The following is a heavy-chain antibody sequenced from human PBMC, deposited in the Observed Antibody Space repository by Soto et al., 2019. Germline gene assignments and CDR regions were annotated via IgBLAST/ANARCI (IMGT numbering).Heavy chain of an antibody. CDR3: AWRYAVNFDC. J-gene: IGHJ4*02. CDR2: TYYSGST. V-gene: IGHV4-59*01. Sequence: QVQLQESGPGLVKPSETLSLTCTVYGGSISSYYWSCIRQPQGTGLELIGYTYYSGSTNNNPTLKRRATIRVDTSKNQFPLKLCSVTATDTAVYYCAWRYAVNFDCWGQGSLVTVSS. CDR1: GGSISSYY. D-gene: IGHD2-8*01.